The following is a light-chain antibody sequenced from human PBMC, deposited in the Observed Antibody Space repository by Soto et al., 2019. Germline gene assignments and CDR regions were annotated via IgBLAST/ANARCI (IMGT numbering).Light chain of an antibody. CDR2: RNN. CDR1: SSNIGSNY. J-gene: IGLJ1*01. V-gene: IGLV1-47*01. Sequence: QSVLTQPPSASQTPGQRVTISCSGTSSNIGSNYVSWYQQLPGTAPKLLIYRNNQRPSGVPDRFSGSKSGTSASLAISGLRSEDEADYYCSSYTSSRAYVFGIGTKLTVL. CDR3: SSYTSSRAYV.